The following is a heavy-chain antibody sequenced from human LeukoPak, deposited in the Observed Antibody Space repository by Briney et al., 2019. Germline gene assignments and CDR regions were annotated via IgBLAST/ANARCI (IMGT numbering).Heavy chain of an antibody. D-gene: IGHD1-26*01. CDR1: GGTFSSYA. Sequence: SVKVSCKASGGTFSSYAISWVRQAPGQGLEWMGRIIPILGIANYAQKFQGRVTITADKSTSTAYMELSSLRSEDTAVYYCARGVIVGGGVGSDPWGQGTLVIVSS. CDR3: ARGVIVGGGVGSDP. CDR2: IIPILGIA. J-gene: IGHJ5*02. V-gene: IGHV1-69*04.